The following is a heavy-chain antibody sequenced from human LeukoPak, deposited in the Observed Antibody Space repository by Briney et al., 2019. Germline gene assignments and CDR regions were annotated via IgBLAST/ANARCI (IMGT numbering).Heavy chain of an antibody. CDR2: ISSSSSTI. CDR1: GFTFSSYS. CDR3: AREFSLGVDTAMVTDY. J-gene: IGHJ4*02. D-gene: IGHD5-18*01. Sequence: GGPLRLSCAASGFTFSSYSMNWVRQAPGKGLEWVSYISSSSSTIYYADSVKGRFTISRDNAKNSLYLQMNSLRDEDTAVYYCAREFSLGVDTAMVTDYWGQGTLVTVSS. V-gene: IGHV3-48*02.